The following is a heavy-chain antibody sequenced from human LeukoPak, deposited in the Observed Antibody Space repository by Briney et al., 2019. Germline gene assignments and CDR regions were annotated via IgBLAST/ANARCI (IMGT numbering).Heavy chain of an antibody. V-gene: IGHV4-34*01. CDR1: GGSFSGYY. D-gene: IGHD3-22*01. CDR3: ARGRHEVSMIVVVMTAVSYYLDV. J-gene: IGHJ6*03. CDR2: INPSGRI. Sequence: SETLSLTCAVYGGSFSGYYWTWIRQAPGKGLEWIGEINPSGRISYKSSLKSRLTISVDASKNQFSLDLRSLTAADTAVYYCARGRHEVSMIVVVMTAVSYYLDVWGKGTTVTVS.